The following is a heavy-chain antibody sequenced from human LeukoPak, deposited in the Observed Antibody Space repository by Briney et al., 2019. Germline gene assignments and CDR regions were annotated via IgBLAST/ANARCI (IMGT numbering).Heavy chain of an antibody. V-gene: IGHV3-48*03. D-gene: IGHD2-2*01. CDR2: ISSSGSII. J-gene: IGHJ4*02. CDR3: AGDLEYCSSTSCYERDY. CDR1: GFTFSSYE. Sequence: GGSLRLSCAASGFTFSSYEMNWVRQAPGKGLEWVSYISSSGSIIYYADCVKGRFTISRDNAKNSLYLQMNSLRAEDTAVYYCAGDLEYCSSTSCYERDYWGQGTLVTVSS.